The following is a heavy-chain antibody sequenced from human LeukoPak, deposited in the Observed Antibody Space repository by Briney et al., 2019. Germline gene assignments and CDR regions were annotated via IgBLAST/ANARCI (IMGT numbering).Heavy chain of an antibody. D-gene: IGHD2-15*01. Sequence: GGSLRLSCAASGFTFSSYGVHWVRQAPGKGLEWVAFIRYDGSNKYYADSVKGRFTISRDNSKNTVHLQMNSLRAEDTAVYYCAKDRVVSREPAAFDVWGQGIMVTVSP. CDR2: IRYDGSNK. CDR1: GFTFSSYG. CDR3: AKDRVVSREPAAFDV. V-gene: IGHV3-30*02. J-gene: IGHJ3*01.